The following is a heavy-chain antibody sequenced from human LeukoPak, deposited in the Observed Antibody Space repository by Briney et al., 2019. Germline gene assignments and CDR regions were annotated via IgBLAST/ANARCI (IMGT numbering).Heavy chain of an antibody. D-gene: IGHD3-10*01. CDR2: INHSGST. J-gene: IGHJ5*02. CDR3: ARGRYYGSGSYYNLGWFDP. Sequence: PSETLSLTCAVYGGSFSGYYWSWIRQPPGKGLEWIGEINHSGSTNYNPSLKSRVTISVDTSKNQFSLKLSSVTAADTAVYYCARGRYYGSGSYYNLGWFDPWGQGTLVTVSS. CDR1: GGSFSGYY. V-gene: IGHV4-34*01.